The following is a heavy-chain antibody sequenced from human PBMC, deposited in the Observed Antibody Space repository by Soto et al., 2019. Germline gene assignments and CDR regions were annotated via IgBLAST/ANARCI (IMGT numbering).Heavy chain of an antibody. D-gene: IGHD6-19*01. CDR2: INHSGST. Sequence: QVQLQQWGAGLLKPSETLSLTCAVYGGSFSGYYWSWIRQPPGKGLEWIGEINHSGSTNYNPSLKSRVTISVDTSKNQFSLMLSSVTAADTAVYYCARGYSPSVALSYWGQGTMVTVSS. CDR1: GGSFSGYY. V-gene: IGHV4-34*01. CDR3: ARGYSPSVALSY. J-gene: IGHJ4*02.